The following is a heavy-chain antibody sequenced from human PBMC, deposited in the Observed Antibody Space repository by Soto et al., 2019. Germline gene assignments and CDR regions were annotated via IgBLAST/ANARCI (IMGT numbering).Heavy chain of an antibody. J-gene: IGHJ6*02. V-gene: IGHV1-69*13. D-gene: IGHD6-13*01. CDR1: GGTFSSYA. Sequence: GASVKVSGKASGGTFSSYAISWVRQAPGQGLEWMGGIIPIFGTANYAQKFQGRVTITADESTSTAYMELSSLRSEDTAVYYCARGRGPSAELDVWGQGTTVTVSS. CDR2: IIPIFGTA. CDR3: ARGRGPSAELDV.